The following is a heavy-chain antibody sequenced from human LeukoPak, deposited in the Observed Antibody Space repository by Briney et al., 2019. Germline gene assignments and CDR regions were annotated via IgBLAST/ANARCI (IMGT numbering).Heavy chain of an antibody. J-gene: IGHJ4*02. Sequence: PSETLSPTCTVSGGSISSGSYYWSWIRQPAGKGLEWIGRIYTSGSTNYNPSLKSRVTISVDTSKNRFSLKLTSVTAADTAVFYCARLPQRSDVLTSYANSFDYWGQGTLVTVSS. CDR1: GGSISSGSYY. CDR3: ARLPQRSDVLTSYANSFDY. D-gene: IGHD3-9*01. CDR2: IYTSGST. V-gene: IGHV4-61*02.